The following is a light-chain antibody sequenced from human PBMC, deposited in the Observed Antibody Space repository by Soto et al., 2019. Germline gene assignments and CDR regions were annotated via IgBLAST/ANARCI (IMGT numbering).Light chain of an antibody. CDR3: HQFVSSPLYT. V-gene: IGKV3-20*01. Sequence: EIVLTQSPGAPSLSPGERATLSCRASQTISSRFLAWYQQKHGQAPRLLIYRASRRARGIPDRFSCSGSWTDSTLTISRLGPGDFAVYYCHQFVSSPLYTFGPGTKVEIK. CDR2: RAS. J-gene: IGKJ3*01. CDR1: QTISSRF.